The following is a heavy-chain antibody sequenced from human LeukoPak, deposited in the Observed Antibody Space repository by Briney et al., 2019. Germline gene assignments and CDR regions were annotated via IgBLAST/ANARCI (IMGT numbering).Heavy chain of an antibody. CDR2: IYTGGAT. CDR3: ASRVW. Sequence: GGSLRLSGAASTFTVSGDYMSWVRQAPGEGLEWVSLIYTGGATYYADSVKGRFTISRDNSKKILFLQMNSLTAEDTAVYYCASRVWWGQGTLVTVSS. V-gene: IGHV3-53*01. CDR1: TFTVSGDY. J-gene: IGHJ4*02.